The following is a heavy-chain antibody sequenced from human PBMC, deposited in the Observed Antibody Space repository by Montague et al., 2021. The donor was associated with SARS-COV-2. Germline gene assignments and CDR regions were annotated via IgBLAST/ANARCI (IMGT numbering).Heavy chain of an antibody. CDR3: ARDHMTILFMVYYYGMDV. Sequence: SETLSLTCTVSGFSISSGYQWGWMWQPPGKELEWISRAYHNGNTYYSRSLKSRLTISVDTSKNQLSLMQSTVTAADTAVYYCARDHMTILFMVYYYGMDVWGQGTTVTVSS. CDR2: AYHNGNT. J-gene: IGHJ6*02. CDR1: GFSISSGYQ. V-gene: IGHV4-38-2*02. D-gene: IGHD4/OR15-4a*01.